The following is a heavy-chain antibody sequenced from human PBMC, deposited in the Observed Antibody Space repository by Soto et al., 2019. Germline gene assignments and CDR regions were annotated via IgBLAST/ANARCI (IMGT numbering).Heavy chain of an antibody. CDR2: ISYDGNYE. J-gene: IGHJ4*02. Sequence: QVQLVESGGGVVKPGRSLRLSCAASGFTFSNYPLHWVRQAPGKGLEWVAVISYDGNYEYYADSVKGRFTISRDNSKNTLFLQMNSLRVDDTAVYYCARASVAGTWGYYLDYWGQGALVTVSS. CDR1: GFTFSNYP. D-gene: IGHD6-19*01. CDR3: ARASVAGTWGYYLDY. V-gene: IGHV3-30-3*01.